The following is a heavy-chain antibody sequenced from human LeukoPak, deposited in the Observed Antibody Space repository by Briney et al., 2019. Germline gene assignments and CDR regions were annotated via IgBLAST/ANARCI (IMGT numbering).Heavy chain of an antibody. CDR1: GFTFSSYT. CDR3: ARARGSIPSLSFDY. D-gene: IGHD1-26*01. J-gene: IGHJ4*02. Sequence: AGGSLRLSCAASGFTFSSYTMNWVRQAPGKGLEWVSYISSGSSYTDYADSVKGRFTISRDNAKNSLDLQMNILRAEDTALYYCARARGSIPSLSFDYWGQGALVTVSS. V-gene: IGHV3-21*05. CDR2: ISSGSSYT.